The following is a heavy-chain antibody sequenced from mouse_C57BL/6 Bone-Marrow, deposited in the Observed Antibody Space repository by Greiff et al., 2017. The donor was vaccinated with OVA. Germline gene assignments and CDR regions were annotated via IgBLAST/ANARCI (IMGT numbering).Heavy chain of an antibody. Sequence: DVMLVESGGGLVQPGGSLKLSCAASGFTFSDYGMAWVRQAPRKGPEGVAFISNLAYSINYADTVTGRFTISRENAKNTLYLEMSSLRSEDTAMYYCASLWGDYYAMDYWGQGTSVTVSS. J-gene: IGHJ4*01. CDR3: ASLWGDYYAMDY. CDR2: ISNLAYSI. CDR1: GFTFSDYG. V-gene: IGHV5-15*01.